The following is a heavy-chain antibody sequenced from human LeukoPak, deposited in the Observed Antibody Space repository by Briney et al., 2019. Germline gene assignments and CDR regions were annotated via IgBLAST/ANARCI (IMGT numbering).Heavy chain of an antibody. CDR2: IYPGDSDT. CDR1: GYIFSTYW. CDR3: ARPRSYGSGSSPFDY. V-gene: IGHV5-51*01. Sequence: LGESLKISCEGSGYIFSTYWIGWVRQMPGKGLEWMGNIYPGDSDTRYSPSFQGQVTISADKSISTAYLQWSSLKASDTAMYYWARPRSYGSGSSPFDYWGQGTLVTVSS. D-gene: IGHD3-10*01. J-gene: IGHJ4*02.